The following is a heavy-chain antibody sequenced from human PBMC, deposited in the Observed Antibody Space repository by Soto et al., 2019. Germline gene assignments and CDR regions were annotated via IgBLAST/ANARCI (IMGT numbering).Heavy chain of an antibody. CDR1: GFTFSSYA. J-gene: IGHJ6*02. Sequence: ESGGGVVQPGRSLRLSCAASGFTFSSYAMHWVRQAPGKGLEWVAVISYDGSNKYYADSVKGRFTISRDNSKNTLYLQMNSLRAEDTAVYYCARDPRGYSYGRYYYYGMDVWGQGTTVTVSS. V-gene: IGHV3-30-3*01. D-gene: IGHD5-18*01. CDR3: ARDPRGYSYGRYYYYGMDV. CDR2: ISYDGSNK.